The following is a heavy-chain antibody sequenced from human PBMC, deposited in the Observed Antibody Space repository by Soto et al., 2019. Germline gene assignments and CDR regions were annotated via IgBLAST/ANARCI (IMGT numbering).Heavy chain of an antibody. CDR2: VYFGGRT. CDR3: VRGTTLDY. Sequence: QVQLQESGPGLVKPSETLSLTCTVSGASVSTFYWSWVRQPPGKGLEWIGNVYFGGRTNYNPSLKSRVAISEDTSKNQFSLQLTSVTAADTAVYYCVRGTTLDYWGQGTLVTVSS. D-gene: IGHD1-1*01. CDR1: GASVSTFY. V-gene: IGHV4-59*02. J-gene: IGHJ4*02.